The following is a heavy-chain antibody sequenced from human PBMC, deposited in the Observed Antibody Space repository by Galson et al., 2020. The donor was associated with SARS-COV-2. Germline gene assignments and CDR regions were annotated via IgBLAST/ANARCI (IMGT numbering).Heavy chain of an antibody. Sequence: SETLSLTCTVSGGSLSGGSYFWTWIRQPAGKGLEWIGQIYSSEIPHYNPSPKSRVTRSVDTSKNQFSLKLSAVTASDTAVYYCARAVNEYDAIVTCFYASGYYYMDVWGKGTTVTISS. D-gene: IGHD3-9*01. CDR1: GGSLSGGSYF. J-gene: IGHJ6*03. CDR2: IYSSEIP. V-gene: IGHV4-61*09. CDR3: ARAVNEYDAIVTCFYASGYYYMDV.